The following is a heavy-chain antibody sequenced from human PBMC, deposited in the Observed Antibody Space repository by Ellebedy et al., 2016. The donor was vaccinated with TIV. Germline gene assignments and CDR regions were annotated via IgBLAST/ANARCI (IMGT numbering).Heavy chain of an antibody. D-gene: IGHD2-21*02. J-gene: IGHJ6*02. CDR3: ARDGDENCGGDCYYYYYGMDV. CDR2: IYSGVSGGST. Sequence: GESLKISCAASGFSLNINYMSWVRQAPGKGLEWVSIIYSGVSGGSTYYADSVKGRFTISRDNSKNTLYLQMNSLRAEDTAVYYCARDGDENCGGDCYYYYYGMDVWGQGTTVTVSS. V-gene: IGHV3-53*05. CDR1: GFSLNINY.